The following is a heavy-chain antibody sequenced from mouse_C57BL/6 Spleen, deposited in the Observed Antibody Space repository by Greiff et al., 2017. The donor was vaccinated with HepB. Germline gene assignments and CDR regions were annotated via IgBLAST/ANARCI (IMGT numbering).Heavy chain of an antibody. J-gene: IGHJ2*01. V-gene: IGHV1-80*01. CDR2: IYPGDGDT. D-gene: IGHD1-1*01. CDR3: ARGGYGNNFDD. CDR1: GYAFSSYW. Sequence: QLQQSGAELVKPGASVKISCKATGYAFSSYWMNWVMQWPGKGLEWIGQIYPGDGDTNYNGKFKGKVILTADKSSSTAYMQLSSLTSEESADYFCARGGYGNNFDDWGQGTTVTVSS.